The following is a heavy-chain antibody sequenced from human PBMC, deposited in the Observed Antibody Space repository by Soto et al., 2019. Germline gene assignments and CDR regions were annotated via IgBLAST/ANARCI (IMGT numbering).Heavy chain of an antibody. V-gene: IGHV4-34*02. CDR2: INESGTT. J-gene: IGHJ4*02. D-gene: IGHD1-26*01. CDR1: GGSFSDYY. Sequence: QVQLQQWGAGLLKPSETLSLTCAMNGGSFSDYYWIWIRQPPGKGLEWIGEINESGTTNYSPSLKSRVNISVDTSKKQFSLKLNSVSAADTAVYYCAGARGRLVGFDYWGQGTLVTASS. CDR3: AGARGRLVGFDY.